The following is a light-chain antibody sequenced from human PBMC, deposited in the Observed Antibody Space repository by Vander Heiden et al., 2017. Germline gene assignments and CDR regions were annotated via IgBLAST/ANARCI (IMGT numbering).Light chain of an antibody. CDR2: GAS. CDR1: QTVRSDY. J-gene: IGKJ3*01. Sequence: VLPPSPGPLSVSPGERAPLACRASQTVRSDYLAWYQQKPGQAPRLLIYGASTRATDLPDRFSGSGSGTDFTLTISRLEPEDFARYYCQQYGASFTFGPGTKVDIK. CDR3: QQYGASFT. V-gene: IGKV3-20*01.